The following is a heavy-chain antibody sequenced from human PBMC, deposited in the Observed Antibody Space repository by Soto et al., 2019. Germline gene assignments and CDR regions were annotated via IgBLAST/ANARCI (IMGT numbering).Heavy chain of an antibody. D-gene: IGHD6-19*01. CDR2: ISAYNGNT. CDR1: GYTFTSYG. Sequence: QVQLVQSGAEVKKPGASVMVSCKASGYTFTSYGISWVRQAPGQGLEWMGWISAYNGNTNYAQKLQGRVTMTTDTSTSTAYMELRSLRSDDTAVYYCARDREVAVAGTIWFDPWGQGTLVTVSS. V-gene: IGHV1-18*01. CDR3: ARDREVAVAGTIWFDP. J-gene: IGHJ5*02.